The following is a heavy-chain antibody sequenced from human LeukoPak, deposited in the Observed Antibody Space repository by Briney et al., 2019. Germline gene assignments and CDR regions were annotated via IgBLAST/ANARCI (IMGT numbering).Heavy chain of an antibody. Sequence: GESLQISCQGSGSPFTSYWISWVRQLPGKGLEWMGRIDPSDSYTNYSPSFQGHVTISADKSISTAYLQWSSLKASDTAMYYCARSFQGYCSGGSCYPPFDPWGQGTLVTVSS. V-gene: IGHV5-10-1*01. CDR2: IDPSDSYT. CDR3: ARSFQGYCSGGSCYPPFDP. CDR1: GSPFTSYW. D-gene: IGHD2-15*01. J-gene: IGHJ5*02.